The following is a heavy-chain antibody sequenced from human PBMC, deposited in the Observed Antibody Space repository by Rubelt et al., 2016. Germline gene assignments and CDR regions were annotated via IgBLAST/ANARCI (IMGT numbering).Heavy chain of an antibody. Sequence: QVQLQQWGAGLLKPSETLSLTCAVYGGSFSGYYWSWIRQPPGKGREWIGEINHSGSTNYNPSLKSRVTISVDTSKNQFSLKLSSVTAADTAVYYCARISRGYSSGWSWGQGTLVTVSS. J-gene: IGHJ5*02. CDR2: INHSGST. CDR1: GGSFSGYY. CDR3: ARISRGYSSGWS. V-gene: IGHV4-34*01. D-gene: IGHD6-19*01.